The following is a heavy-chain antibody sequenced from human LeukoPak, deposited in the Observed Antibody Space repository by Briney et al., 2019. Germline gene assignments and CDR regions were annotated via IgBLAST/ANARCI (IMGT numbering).Heavy chain of an antibody. Sequence: PGGSLRLSCAASGFTFSSYSMNWVRQAPGKGLEWVSYISSSSSTIYYADSVKGRFTISRDNAKNSLYLQMDSLRPDDTAVYYCARTASGLFDLWGQGTLVVVSS. CDR3: ARTASGLFDL. J-gene: IGHJ3*01. CDR2: ISSSSSTI. D-gene: IGHD3-10*01. V-gene: IGHV3-48*01. CDR1: GFTFSSYS.